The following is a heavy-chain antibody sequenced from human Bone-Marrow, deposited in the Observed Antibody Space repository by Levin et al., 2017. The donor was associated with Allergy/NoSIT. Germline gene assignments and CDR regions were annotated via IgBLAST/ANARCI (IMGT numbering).Heavy chain of an antibody. Sequence: GSLRLSCAASGFSFSEYEMNWVRQAPGKGLEWISYISSSGRPIFYADSVKGRFTISRDNARNSLFLQLDNLRAEDTAVYFCARDMDATSGAYYGMDVWGQGSTIIVS. V-gene: IGHV3-48*03. CDR1: GFSFSEYE. CDR3: ARDMDATSGAYYGMDV. D-gene: IGHD2-15*01. CDR2: ISSSGRPI. J-gene: IGHJ6*02.